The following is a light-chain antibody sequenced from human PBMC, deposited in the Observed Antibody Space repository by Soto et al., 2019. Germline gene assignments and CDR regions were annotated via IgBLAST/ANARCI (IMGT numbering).Light chain of an antibody. CDR3: SSYTTSNTRQIV. CDR1: SSDVGGYNY. J-gene: IGLJ1*01. CDR2: DVS. Sequence: QSVLTQPASVSGSPGQSITISCTGTSSDVGGYNYVSWYQHHPGKAPKLMIYDVSNRPSGVSNRFSGSQSGNTASLTISGLQPEDGADYYCSSYTTSNTRQIVLGTGTKLTVL. V-gene: IGLV2-14*03.